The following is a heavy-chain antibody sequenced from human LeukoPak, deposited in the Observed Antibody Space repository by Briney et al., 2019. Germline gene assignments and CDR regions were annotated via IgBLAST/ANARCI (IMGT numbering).Heavy chain of an antibody. J-gene: IGHJ4*02. CDR2: FYHGGDT. CDR3: AGGIVGVHAY. Sequence: KPSETLSLTCGASDFSISSAYYWGWIRQPPGKRLEWIGSFYHGGDTYYNPSLKSRVTISIDTPKNQFSLKLRSVSAADTAVYYCAGGIVGVHAYWGQGILVTVSS. V-gene: IGHV4-38-2*01. D-gene: IGHD1-26*01. CDR1: DFSISSAYY.